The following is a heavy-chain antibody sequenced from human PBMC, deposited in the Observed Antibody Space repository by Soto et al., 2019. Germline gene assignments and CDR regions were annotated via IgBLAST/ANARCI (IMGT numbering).Heavy chain of an antibody. Sequence: EVPLVESGGGLVQPGGSLRLSCAASGFTFSSYSMNWVRQAPGKGLEWVSYISSSSSTIYYADSVKGRFTISRDNAKNSLYLQMNGLRAEDTAVYYCARDSGYSYGPPDYWGQGTLVTVSS. V-gene: IGHV3-48*01. J-gene: IGHJ4*02. D-gene: IGHD5-18*01. CDR2: ISSSSSTI. CDR3: ARDSGYSYGPPDY. CDR1: GFTFSSYS.